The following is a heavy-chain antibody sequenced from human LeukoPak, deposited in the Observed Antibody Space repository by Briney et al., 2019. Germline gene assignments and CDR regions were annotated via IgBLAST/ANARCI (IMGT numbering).Heavy chain of an antibody. CDR1: GFTFSSYA. Sequence: GGSLRLSCAASGFTFSSYAMRWVRQAPGKGLEWVAVISSDGVNKYSADSVKGRFTISRDNYKSTLYLQMNSLRAADTAVYYCAKGQNYYEGSGSYSIDYWGQGTLVTVSS. D-gene: IGHD3-22*01. V-gene: IGHV3-30*18. J-gene: IGHJ4*02. CDR3: AKGQNYYEGSGSYSIDY. CDR2: ISSDGVNK.